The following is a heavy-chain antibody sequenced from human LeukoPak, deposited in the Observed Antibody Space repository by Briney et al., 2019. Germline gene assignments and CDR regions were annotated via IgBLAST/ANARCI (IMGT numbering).Heavy chain of an antibody. CDR3: AKEGYSSQYSSSWYDFWD. D-gene: IGHD6-13*01. CDR2: IGTNGGNT. J-gene: IGHJ4*02. CDR1: GFTFSTYA. Sequence: GGSLRLSCAASGFTFSTYAMHWVREAPGKGLEYVSAIGTNGGNTYYADSVRGRFTISRDNSKNTLFLQMGSLRADDMAVYYCAKEGYSSQYSSSWYDFWDWGQGTLVTVSS. V-gene: IGHV3-64*02.